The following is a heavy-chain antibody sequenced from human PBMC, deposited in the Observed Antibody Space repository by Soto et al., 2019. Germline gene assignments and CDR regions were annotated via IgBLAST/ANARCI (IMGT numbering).Heavy chain of an antibody. V-gene: IGHV1-18*01. CDR1: GYTFTSYG. D-gene: IGHD6-13*01. CDR2: ISAYNGNT. Sequence: ASVKVSCKASGYTFTSYGISWVRQAPGQGLEWMGWISAYNGNTNYAQKLQGRVTMTTDTSTSTAYMELRSLRSDDTAVYYCARDEKYSSSWYSFAEYFQHWGQGTLVTVSS. CDR3: ARDEKYSSSWYSFAEYFQH. J-gene: IGHJ1*01.